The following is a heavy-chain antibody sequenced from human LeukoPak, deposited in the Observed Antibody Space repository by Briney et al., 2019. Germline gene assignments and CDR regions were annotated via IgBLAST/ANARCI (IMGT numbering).Heavy chain of an antibody. CDR3: ASINDFWRRDYYYYMDV. V-gene: IGHV4-39*01. CDR2: IYYSGST. J-gene: IGHJ6*03. Sequence: SSETLSLTCTVSGGSISSSSYYWGWIRQPPGKGLEWIGSIYYSGSTYYNPSLKSRVTISVDTSKNQFSLKLSPVTAADTAVYYCASINDFWRRDYYYYMDVWGKGTTVTVSS. D-gene: IGHD3-3*01. CDR1: GGSISSSSYY.